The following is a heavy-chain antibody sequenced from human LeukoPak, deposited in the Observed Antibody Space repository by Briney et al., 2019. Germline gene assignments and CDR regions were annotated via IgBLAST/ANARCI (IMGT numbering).Heavy chain of an antibody. D-gene: IGHD2-21*02. J-gene: IGHJ4*02. CDR1: GYNFPNYW. CDR2: IYPGDSDA. Sequence: GESLKISCKGSGYNFPNYWIGWVGQMPGKGLEWMGIIYPGDSDARYSPSFQGQVTMSADKSISTAYLQWSSLKASDIAMYYCARLLRGVTSWVDYWGQGTLVTVSS. V-gene: IGHV5-51*01. CDR3: ARLLRGVTSWVDY.